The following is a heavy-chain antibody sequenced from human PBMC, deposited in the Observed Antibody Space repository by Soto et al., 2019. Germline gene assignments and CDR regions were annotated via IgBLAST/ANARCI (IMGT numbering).Heavy chain of an antibody. CDR3: AGYCSGGSCYYYYYYGMDV. J-gene: IGHJ6*02. CDR2: ISYDGSNK. CDR1: GFTFSSYA. V-gene: IGHV3-30-3*01. Sequence: PGGSLRLSCAASGFTFSSYAMHWVRQAPDKGLEWVAVISYDGSNKYYADSVKGRFTISRDNSKNTLYLQMNSLRAEDTAVYYCAGYCSGGSCYYYYYYGMDVWGQGTTVTVSS. D-gene: IGHD2-15*01.